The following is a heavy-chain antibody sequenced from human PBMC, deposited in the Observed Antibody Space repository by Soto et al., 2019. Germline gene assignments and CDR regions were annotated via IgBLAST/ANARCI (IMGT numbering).Heavy chain of an antibody. V-gene: IGHV3-48*02. Sequence: GGSLRLSCAASGFTFSSYSMNWVRQAPGKGLEWVSYISSSSSTIYYADSVKGRFTISRDNAKNSPYLQMNSLRDEDTAVYYCARGRIAAAGSYYYYGMDVWGQGTTVTVSS. CDR1: GFTFSSYS. J-gene: IGHJ6*02. CDR2: ISSSSSTI. CDR3: ARGRIAAAGSYYYYGMDV. D-gene: IGHD6-13*01.